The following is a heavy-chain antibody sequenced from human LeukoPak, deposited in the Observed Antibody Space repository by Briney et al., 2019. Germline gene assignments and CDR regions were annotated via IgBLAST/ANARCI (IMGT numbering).Heavy chain of an antibody. D-gene: IGHD3-22*01. CDR1: GITLSNYG. Sequence: GGSLRLSCAVSGITLSNYGMSWVRQAPGKGLEWVAGISGSGGYTYYADSVKGRFTISRDTSKNTLYLQMNSLRAEDTAVYFCAKRGVVIRVILVGFHKEAYYFDSWGQGALVTVSS. CDR3: AKRGVVIRVILVGFHKEAYYFDS. V-gene: IGHV3-23*01. CDR2: ISGSGGYT. J-gene: IGHJ4*02.